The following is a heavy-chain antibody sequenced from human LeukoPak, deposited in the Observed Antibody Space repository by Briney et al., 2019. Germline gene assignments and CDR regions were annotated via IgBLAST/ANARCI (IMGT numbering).Heavy chain of an antibody. Sequence: SETLSLTCTVSGGSISSYYWSWIRQPPGKGLEWIGYIYYSGSTNYNPSLKSRVTISVDTSKNQFSLKLSSVTAADTAVYYCARTIVVVPAATNWFDSWGQGTLVTVSS. CDR2: IYYSGST. J-gene: IGHJ5*01. CDR1: GGSISSYY. V-gene: IGHV4-59*08. CDR3: ARTIVVVPAATNWFDS. D-gene: IGHD2-2*01.